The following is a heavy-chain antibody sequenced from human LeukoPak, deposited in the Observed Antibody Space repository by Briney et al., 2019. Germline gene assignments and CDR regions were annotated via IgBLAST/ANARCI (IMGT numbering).Heavy chain of an antibody. Sequence: ASVKVSCKASGYTFTGYYMHWVRQAPGQGLEWMGWINPNGGGTNYAQKFQGRVTMTRDTSISTAYMELSRLRSDDTAVYYCARDYILTGYTFDYWGQGTLVTVSS. J-gene: IGHJ4*02. D-gene: IGHD3-9*01. CDR3: ARDYILTGYTFDY. CDR1: GYTFTGYY. V-gene: IGHV1-2*02. CDR2: INPNGGGT.